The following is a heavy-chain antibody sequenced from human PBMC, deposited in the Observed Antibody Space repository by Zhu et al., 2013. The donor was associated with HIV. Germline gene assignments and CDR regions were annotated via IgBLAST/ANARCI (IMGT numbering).Heavy chain of an antibody. CDR3: ARGGRILWFGEV. CDR2: IIPIFGTA. CDR1: GYSFSTYG. V-gene: IGHV1-69*13. Sequence: QVQLVQSGAEVKKPGASVKVSCKASGYSFSTYGLSWVRQAPGQGLEWMGGIIPIFGTANYAQKFQGRVTITADESTSTAYMELSSLRSEDTAVYYCARGGRILWFGEVWGQGTLVTVSS. J-gene: IGHJ4*02. D-gene: IGHD3-10*01.